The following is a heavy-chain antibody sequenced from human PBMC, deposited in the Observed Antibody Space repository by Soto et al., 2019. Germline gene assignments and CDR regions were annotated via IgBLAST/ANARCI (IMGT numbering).Heavy chain of an antibody. Sequence: PGGSLRLSCAASGFTFSTYTMNWVRQAPGKGLEWVSSISSSSSYIYYADSVKGRFTISRDNAKNSLYLQMNSLRAEDTAVYYCARDYYDSSGYYGNYWGQGALVTVSS. CDR3: ARDYYDSSGYYGNY. V-gene: IGHV3-21*01. J-gene: IGHJ4*02. CDR2: ISSSSSYI. CDR1: GFTFSTYT. D-gene: IGHD3-22*01.